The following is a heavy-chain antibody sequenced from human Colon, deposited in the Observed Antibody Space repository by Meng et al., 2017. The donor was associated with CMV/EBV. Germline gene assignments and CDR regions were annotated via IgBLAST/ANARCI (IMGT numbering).Heavy chain of an antibody. J-gene: IGHJ1*01. D-gene: IGHD3/OR15-3a*01. Sequence: GSLKISCAASGFIFSNNVMNWVRQAPGKGLEWVSTISGSGGSTNYADSVKGRFTISRDNSRNTVYLQMHSLRGDDTAVYYCVTIYHAFWGSLGPWGQGTLVTVSS. V-gene: IGHV3-23*01. CDR3: VTIYHAFWGSLGP. CDR2: ISGSGGST. CDR1: GFIFSNNV.